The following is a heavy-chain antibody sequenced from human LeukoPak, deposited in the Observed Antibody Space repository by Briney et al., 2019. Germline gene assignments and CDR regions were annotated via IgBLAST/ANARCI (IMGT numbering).Heavy chain of an antibody. D-gene: IGHD3-22*01. Sequence: SETLSLTCTVSGGSISRFYWSWLRQPPGKGLEWIGYIYDSGSTNYNPSLKSRVTISVDSSKNQFSLKLSSVTAADTAVYYCASGIDYYDSSGYYGVIDYWGQGTLVTVSS. CDR1: GGSISRFY. V-gene: IGHV4-59*01. CDR3: ASGIDYYDSSGYYGVIDY. J-gene: IGHJ4*02. CDR2: IYDSGST.